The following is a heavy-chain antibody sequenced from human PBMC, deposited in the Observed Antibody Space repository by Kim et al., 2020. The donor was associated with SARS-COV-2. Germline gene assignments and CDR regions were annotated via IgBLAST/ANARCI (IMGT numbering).Heavy chain of an antibody. CDR1: GFILSDQY. Sequence: GGSLRLSCAVSGFILSDQYMDWVRQAPGKGLEWVGRTRNKANSYTTEYAASVKGRFIISRDDSKNSLYLQMNSLKTEDTAVYYCARVNYGGAAGYWGQGTLVTVSS. CDR3: ARVNYGGAAGY. J-gene: IGHJ4*02. CDR2: TRNKANSYTT. D-gene: IGHD3-16*01. V-gene: IGHV3-72*01.